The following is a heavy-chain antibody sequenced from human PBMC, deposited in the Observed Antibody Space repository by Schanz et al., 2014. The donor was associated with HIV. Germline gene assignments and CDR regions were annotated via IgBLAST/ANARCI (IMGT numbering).Heavy chain of an antibody. CDR1: GDSISSYY. CDR2: IYSSGST. CDR3: ARQRQTEGYCSGGSCGGWGWFDP. D-gene: IGHD2-15*01. V-gene: IGHV4-4*07. Sequence: QVQLQESGPGPVKPSETLSLTCTVSGDSISSYYWNWIRQPAGKGLEWIGHIYSSGSTKYNPSLKSRPPMSVDTPKTQLSRKLGPVTAADTAVYYCARQRQTEGYCSGGSCGGWGWFDPWGQGTLVTVSS. J-gene: IGHJ5*02.